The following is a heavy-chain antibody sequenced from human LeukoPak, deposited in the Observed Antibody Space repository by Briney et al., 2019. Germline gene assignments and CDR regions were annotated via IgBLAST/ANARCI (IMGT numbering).Heavy chain of an antibody. CDR3: ARQEGGIAAVGTGGHNWFDP. Sequence: GESLKISCKGSGYSFTSYCIGWVRQMTGKGLEWMGIIYPGDSDTRYSPSFQGQVTISADKSISAAYLQWSSLKASDTAMYYCARQEGGIAAVGTGGHNWFDPWGQGTLVTVSS. J-gene: IGHJ5*02. CDR2: IYPGDSDT. CDR1: GYSFTSYC. V-gene: IGHV5-51*01. D-gene: IGHD6-13*01.